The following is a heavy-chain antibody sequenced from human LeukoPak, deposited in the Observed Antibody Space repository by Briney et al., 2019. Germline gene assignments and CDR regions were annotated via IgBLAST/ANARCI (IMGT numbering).Heavy chain of an antibody. V-gene: IGHV4-59*01. CDR3: ARVGDYGVRYFDY. J-gene: IGHJ4*02. CDR1: GGSISSYY. D-gene: IGHD4-17*01. CDR2: IYYSGST. Sequence: SETLSLTCTVSGGSISSYYWSWIRQPPGKGLEWIGYIYYSGSTNYNPSLKSRVTISVDTSKNQFSLKLSSVTAADTAVYYCARVGDYGVRYFDYWGQGTLVTVSS.